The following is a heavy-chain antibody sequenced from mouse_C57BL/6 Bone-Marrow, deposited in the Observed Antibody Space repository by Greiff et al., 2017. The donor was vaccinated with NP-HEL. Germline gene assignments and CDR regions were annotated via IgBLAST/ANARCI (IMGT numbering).Heavy chain of an antibody. Sequence: QVQLKQPGAELVKPGASVKLSCKASGYTFSSYWMHWVKQRPGQGLEWIGMIHPNSGSTNYNEKFKSKATLTVDKSSSTAYMQLSSLTSEDSAVYYCAREILRLYAMDYWGQGTSVTVSS. CDR3: AREILRLYAMDY. J-gene: IGHJ4*01. CDR1: GYTFSSYW. D-gene: IGHD1-2*01. V-gene: IGHV1-64*01. CDR2: IHPNSGST.